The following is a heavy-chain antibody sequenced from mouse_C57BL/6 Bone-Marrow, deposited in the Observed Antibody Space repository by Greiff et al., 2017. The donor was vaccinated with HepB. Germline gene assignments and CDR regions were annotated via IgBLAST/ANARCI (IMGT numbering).Heavy chain of an antibody. V-gene: IGHV1-42*01. Sequence: VQLQHSGPELVKPGASVKISCKASGYSFTGYYMNWVKQSPEKSLEWIGEINPSTGGTTYNQKFKAKATLTVDKSSSTAYMQLKSLTSEDSAVYYCARRCLDYWGQGTTLTVSS. CDR1: GYSFTGYY. CDR3: ARRCLDY. J-gene: IGHJ2*01. CDR2: INPSTGGT.